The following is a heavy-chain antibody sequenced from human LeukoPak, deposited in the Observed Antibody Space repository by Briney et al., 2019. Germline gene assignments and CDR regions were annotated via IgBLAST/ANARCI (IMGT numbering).Heavy chain of an antibody. V-gene: IGHV3-74*01. Sequence: GDLRLSCAASGFTFSSYWMHWVRQVPGRGLEWVSRINGDESSTNYADSVKGRFTISRDNAKDTLYLHMNSLTAEDTAVYYCARGAKWAYYFDYWGQGTLVTVSS. J-gene: IGHJ4*02. CDR1: GFTFSSYW. CDR2: INGDESST. CDR3: ARGAKWAYYFDY. D-gene: IGHD1-26*01.